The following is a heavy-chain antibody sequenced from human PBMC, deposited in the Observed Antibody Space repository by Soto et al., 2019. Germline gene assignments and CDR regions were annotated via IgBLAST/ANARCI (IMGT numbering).Heavy chain of an antibody. CDR2: ISAYNGNT. CDR3: ARGLYYYGSGSYRNWFDP. D-gene: IGHD3-10*01. J-gene: IGHJ5*02. Sequence: GASVKVSCKASGYTFTSYGISWVRQAPGQGLEWMGWISAYNGNTNYAQKLQGRVTMTTDTSTSTAYMELRSLRSDDTAVYYCARGLYYYGSGSYRNWFDPWGQGTLVTVSS. CDR1: GYTFTSYG. V-gene: IGHV1-18*01.